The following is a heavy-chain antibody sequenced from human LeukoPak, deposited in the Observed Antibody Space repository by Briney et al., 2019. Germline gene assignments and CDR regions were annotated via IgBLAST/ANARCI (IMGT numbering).Heavy chain of an antibody. V-gene: IGHV3-9*01. J-gene: IGHJ5*02. CDR1: RFTFHDSA. CDR2: IGFRIDNV. D-gene: IGHD3-3*01. CDR3: ARANDYDFWSGYYNGEDRNWFDP. Sequence: GGSLRLSCAASRFTFHDSAFHWVRQAPGKGLEWVAGIGFRIDNVDYADSVKGRFTISRDNSKNTLYLQMNSLGAEDTAVYYCARANDYDFWSGYYNGEDRNWFDPWGQGTLVTVSS.